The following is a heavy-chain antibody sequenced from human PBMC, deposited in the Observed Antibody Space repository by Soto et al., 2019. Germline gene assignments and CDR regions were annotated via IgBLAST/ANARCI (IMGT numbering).Heavy chain of an antibody. CDR1: GFTFSSYA. D-gene: IGHD5-18*01. Sequence: QVQLVESGGGVVQPGRSLRLSCAASGFTFSSYARHWVRQAPGKGLEWVAVISYDGSNKYYADSVKGRFTISRDNSKNTLYLQMNSLRAEDTAVYYCARDYEVQLWLGYFDYWGQGTLVTVSS. J-gene: IGHJ4*02. CDR3: ARDYEVQLWLGYFDY. V-gene: IGHV3-30-3*01. CDR2: ISYDGSNK.